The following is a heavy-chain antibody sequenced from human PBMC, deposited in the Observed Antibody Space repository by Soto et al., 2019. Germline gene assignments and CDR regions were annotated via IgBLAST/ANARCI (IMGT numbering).Heavy chain of an antibody. J-gene: IGHJ5*02. CDR2: IYHSGST. V-gene: IGHV4-59*08. CDR3: ARNSRYYYDSSGYDNWFDP. D-gene: IGHD3-22*01. CDR1: GGSISTYY. Sequence: PSETLSLTCTVSGGSISTYYWSWVRQPPGKGLEWIGYIYHSGSTNYNPSLESRVTISVDTSKNQFSLKLSSVTAADTAVYYCARNSRYYYDSSGYDNWFDPWGQGTLVTVSS.